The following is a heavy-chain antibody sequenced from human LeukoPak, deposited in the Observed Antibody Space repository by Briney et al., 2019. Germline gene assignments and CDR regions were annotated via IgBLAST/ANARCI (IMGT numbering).Heavy chain of an antibody. V-gene: IGHV4-59*01. J-gene: IGHJ3*02. CDR1: GGSISSYY. D-gene: IGHD3-22*01. Sequence: PSETLSLTCTVSGGSISSYYWSWIRQPPGKGLEWIGYIYYSGSTNYNPSLKSRVTISVDTSKNQFSLKLSSVTAADTAVYYCAREAYDSSDMETNDAFDIWGQGTMVTVSS. CDR2: IYYSGST. CDR3: AREAYDSSDMETNDAFDI.